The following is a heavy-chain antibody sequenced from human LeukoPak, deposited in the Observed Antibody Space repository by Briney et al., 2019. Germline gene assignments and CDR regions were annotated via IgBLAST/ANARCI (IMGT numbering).Heavy chain of an antibody. Sequence: PSESLSLTCTVSGGSINSYYCSWIRQTPRKGLEWVGYIYYSGSTNYNPSLTSRVTISVDTSKSQFSLKLSSVTAADTAVYYCARRLSMGATMRFDFWGQGILVTVSS. CDR1: GGSINSYY. CDR3: ARRLSMGATMRFDF. V-gene: IGHV4-59*08. CDR2: IYYSGST. D-gene: IGHD1-26*01. J-gene: IGHJ4*02.